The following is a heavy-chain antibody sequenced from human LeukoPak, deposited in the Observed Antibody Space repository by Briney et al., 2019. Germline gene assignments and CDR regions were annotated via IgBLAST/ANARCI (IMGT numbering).Heavy chain of an antibody. V-gene: IGHV3-33*06. D-gene: IGHD2-8*01. CDR2: IWYDGSNI. Sequence: QPGRSLRLSCATSGFTFSSYGMHWVRQAPGKGLEWVEVIWYDGSNIHYADSVQGRFTISRDSSKNTLYLQMNSLRAEDTGVYYCANNGVSPNYYYGMNVWGQGTTVTVSS. CDR1: GFTFSSYG. J-gene: IGHJ6*02. CDR3: ANNGVSPNYYYGMNV.